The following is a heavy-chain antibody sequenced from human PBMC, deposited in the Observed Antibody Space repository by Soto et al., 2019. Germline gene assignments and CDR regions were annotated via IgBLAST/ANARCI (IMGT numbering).Heavy chain of an antibody. CDR2: VYYSGSS. J-gene: IGHJ5*02. D-gene: IGHD2-2*01. V-gene: IGHV4-31*03. Sequence: SETLSLPCTLSADSISGGASVWSWIRQPPGKGLEWIANVYYSGSSYYNPSLNSRLTITVDTTKKQFSLQLKSMTAADTAVYYCAKLSCTSSTCYFPGWLGPRGQGTRVTVSS. CDR3: AKLSCTSSTCYFPGWLGP. CDR1: ADSISGGASV.